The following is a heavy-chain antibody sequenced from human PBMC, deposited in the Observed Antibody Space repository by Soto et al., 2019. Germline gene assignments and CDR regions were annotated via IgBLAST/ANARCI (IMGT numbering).Heavy chain of an antibody. CDR2: MNPSTGNT. V-gene: IGHV1-8*01. D-gene: IGHD6-19*01. J-gene: IGHJ5*02. CDR1: GYTFTSYD. CDR3: ARGRIIVAGGFDP. Sequence: QVQLVQSGAEVKKPGASVKVSCKASGYTFTSYDIIWVRQATGQGLEWMGWMNPSTGNTDSAEKFRGRLTMTMNTSISTVYMELSSLSFEDTAVYYCARGRIIVAGGFDPWGQGTLVTVSS.